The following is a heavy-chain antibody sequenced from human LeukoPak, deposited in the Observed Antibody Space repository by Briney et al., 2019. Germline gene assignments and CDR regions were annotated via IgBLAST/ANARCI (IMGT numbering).Heavy chain of an antibody. CDR3: AKDGAVVVAAGLDY. CDR1: GFTFSSYG. CDR2: ISYDGSNK. Sequence: GRSLRLSCAASGFTFSSYGMHWVRQAPGKGLEWVAVISYDGSNKYYADSAKGRFTISRDNSKNTLYLQMNSLRAEDTAVYYCAKDGAVVVAAGLDYWGQGTLVTVSS. D-gene: IGHD2-15*01. J-gene: IGHJ4*02. V-gene: IGHV3-30*18.